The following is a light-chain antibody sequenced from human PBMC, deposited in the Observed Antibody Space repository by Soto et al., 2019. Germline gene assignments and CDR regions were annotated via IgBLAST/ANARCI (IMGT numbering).Light chain of an antibody. J-gene: IGLJ3*02. CDR3: SSFTGSTTWV. CDR1: SSDVGGYNY. V-gene: IGLV2-14*01. Sequence: QSVLTQPASVSGSPGQSITMFCTGTSSDVGGYNYVSWYQQHPGKAPKLIIYEVSNRPSGISKRFSGSKSANTASLTISGLQAEDEAEYYGSSFTGSTTWVFGGGTKVTVL. CDR2: EVS.